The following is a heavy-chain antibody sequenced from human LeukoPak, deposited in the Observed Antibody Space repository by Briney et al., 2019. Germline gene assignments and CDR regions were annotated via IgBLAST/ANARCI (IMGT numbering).Heavy chain of an antibody. J-gene: IGHJ4*02. V-gene: IGHV3-23*01. CDR3: AKEAVLRSLEWTQPAAPFDY. D-gene: IGHD3-3*01. CDR2: ISGSGGST. CDR1: GFTFSSYA. Sequence: QPGGSLRLSCAASGFTFSSYAMSWVRQAPGKGLGWVSAISGSGGSTYYADSVKGRFTISRDNSKNTLYLQMNSLRAEDTAVYYCAKEAVLRSLEWTQPAAPFDYWGQGTLVTVSS.